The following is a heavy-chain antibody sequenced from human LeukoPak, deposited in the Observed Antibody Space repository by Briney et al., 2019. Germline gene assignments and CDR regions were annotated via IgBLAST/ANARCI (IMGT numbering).Heavy chain of an antibody. V-gene: IGHV4-34*01. CDR1: GGPFSGYY. CDR2: INHSGST. Sequence: SETLSLTCAVYGGPFSGYYWSWIRQPPGKGLEWIGEINHSGSTNYNPSLKSRVTISVDTSKNQFSLKLSSVTAADTAVYYCARDSSGQIRKFDYWGQGTLVTVSS. D-gene: IGHD6-19*01. J-gene: IGHJ4*02. CDR3: ARDSSGQIRKFDY.